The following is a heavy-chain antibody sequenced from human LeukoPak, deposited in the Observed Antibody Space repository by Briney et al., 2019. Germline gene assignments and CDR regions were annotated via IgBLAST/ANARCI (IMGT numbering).Heavy chain of an antibody. D-gene: IGHD6-13*01. J-gene: IGHJ4*02. CDR2: IYHSGNA. CDR3: ARRLATCSSSWDC. Sequence: PSETLSLTCSVSGYSISSGYYWGWIRQPPGKGLEWIGSIYHSGNAYYNPSLKSRVTISVDTSKNQFSLKLTSVTAADTAFYYCARRLATCSSSWDCWGQGTLVTVSS. CDR1: GYSISSGYY. V-gene: IGHV4-38-2*01.